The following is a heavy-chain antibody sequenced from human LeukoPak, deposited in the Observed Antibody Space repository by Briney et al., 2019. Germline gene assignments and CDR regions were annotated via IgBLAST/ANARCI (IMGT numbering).Heavy chain of an antibody. J-gene: IGHJ4*02. D-gene: IGHD2-2*01. V-gene: IGHV4-59*01. CDR3: ARDLRGSSCYDY. CDR2: IYYSGST. CDR1: GGSLSSYY. Sequence: SETLSLTCTVSGGSLSSYYWSWVRQPPGKGLEWIGYIYYSGSTSYNPSLKSRVTISVDTSKNQFSLKLSSVTAADTALYYCARDLRGSSCYDYWGQGTLVTVSS.